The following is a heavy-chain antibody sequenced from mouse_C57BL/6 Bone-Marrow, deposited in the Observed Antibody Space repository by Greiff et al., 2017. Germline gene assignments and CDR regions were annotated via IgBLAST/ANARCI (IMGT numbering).Heavy chain of an antibody. D-gene: IGHD1-1*01. Sequence: VQLQQPGAELVKPGASVKVSCKASGYTFTSYWMHWVKQRPGQGLEWIGRIHPSDGDTNYNQKFKGKATLTVDKSSSTAYMQLSSLTSEDSAVYYCAIHFLITTVVAGAMDYWGQGTSVTVSS. CDR1: GYTFTSYW. CDR3: AIHFLITTVVAGAMDY. V-gene: IGHV1-74*01. CDR2: IHPSDGDT. J-gene: IGHJ4*01.